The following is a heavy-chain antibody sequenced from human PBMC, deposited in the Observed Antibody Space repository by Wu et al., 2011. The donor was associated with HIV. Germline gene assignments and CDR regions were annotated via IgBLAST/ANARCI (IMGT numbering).Heavy chain of an antibody. Sequence: QVQLVQSGAEVKKPGSSVKVSCKASGGTFSNYAISWVRQAPGQGLEWMGGITPIFGTVNYAQKFQGRVRITPDESTSTAYMELSSLRSEDTAVYYCARDFGGDEDSWGQGTLVTVSS. CDR1: GGTFSNYA. CDR2: ITPIFGTV. J-gene: IGHJ4*02. CDR3: ARDFGGDEDS. D-gene: IGHD2-21*01. V-gene: IGHV1-69*05.